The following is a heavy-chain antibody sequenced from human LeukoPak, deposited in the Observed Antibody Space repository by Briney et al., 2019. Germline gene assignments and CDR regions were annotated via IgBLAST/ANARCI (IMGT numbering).Heavy chain of an antibody. CDR3: VRNWDY. V-gene: IGHV4-4*07. J-gene: IGHJ4*02. Sequence: PSETLSLTCSVSGDFITNRYWSWVRQSAGKGLEWIGRISTRGNTNYNPSLKSRVTTSVDTSNKHFPLKLTSVTAADTAVYYCVRNWDYWGQGTLVTVSS. CDR2: ISTRGNT. D-gene: IGHD1-1*01. CDR1: GDFITNRY.